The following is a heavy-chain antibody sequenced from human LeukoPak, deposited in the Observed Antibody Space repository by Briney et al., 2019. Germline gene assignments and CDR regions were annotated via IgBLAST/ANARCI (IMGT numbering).Heavy chain of an antibody. CDR1: GFTFSSYA. V-gene: IGHV3-23*01. CDR3: AKPIGDTTFGFEY. J-gene: IGHJ4*02. D-gene: IGHD3-3*01. CDR2: ISDSGGST. Sequence: GGSLRLSCSASGFTFSSYATSWVRQAPGKGLEWVSGISDSGGSTYYADSVKGRFTISRDNSKNTVYLQMNSLRAEDTAVYHCAKPIGDTTFGFEYWGQGTLVTVSS.